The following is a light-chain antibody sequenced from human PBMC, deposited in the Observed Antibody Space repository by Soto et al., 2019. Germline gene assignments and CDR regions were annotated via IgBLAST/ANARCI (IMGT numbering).Light chain of an antibody. Sequence: QSVLTQPASVTGSPGQSITFSCTGTSSDVGGYNYVSWYQHHPGKAPKLIIYDVSNRPSGVSNRFSASNSGNTASLTISGLQAEDEADYYCSSYTSSSTLYVFGTGTKVTVL. CDR3: SSYTSSSTLYV. CDR2: DVS. J-gene: IGLJ1*01. V-gene: IGLV2-14*03. CDR1: SSDVGGYNY.